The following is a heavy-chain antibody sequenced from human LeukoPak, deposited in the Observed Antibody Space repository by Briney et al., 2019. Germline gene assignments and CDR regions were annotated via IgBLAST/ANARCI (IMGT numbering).Heavy chain of an antibody. V-gene: IGHV3-7*04. J-gene: IGHJ6*03. CDR1: GFTFSSYW. Sequence: PGGSLRLSCAASGFTFSSYWMSWVRQAPGKGLEWVANIKQDGSEKYYVDSVRGRFTISRDNAKNSLYLQMNSLRAEDTAVYYCAKDKSGLYYYYMVVWGKRTTVTVSS. CDR3: AKDKSGLYYYYMVV. CDR2: IKQDGSEK. D-gene: IGHD6-25*01.